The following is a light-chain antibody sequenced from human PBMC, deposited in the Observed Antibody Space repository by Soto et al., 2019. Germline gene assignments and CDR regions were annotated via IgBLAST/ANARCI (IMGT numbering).Light chain of an antibody. CDR1: QSVSSSY. CDR3: QQYGSSPP. CDR2: GAS. V-gene: IGKV3-20*01. Sequence: EIVLTQSPGTLSLSPGERATLSCRASQSVSSSYLAWYQQKTGQAPRLLIYGASSRATGIPDRFSGSGSGTDFTLTISRLEPEDFAVYYGQQYGSSPPFGGGTKVEIK. J-gene: IGKJ4*01.